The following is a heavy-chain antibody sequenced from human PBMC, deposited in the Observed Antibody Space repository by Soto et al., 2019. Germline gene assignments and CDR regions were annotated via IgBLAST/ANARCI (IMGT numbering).Heavy chain of an antibody. CDR2: IYPGDSDT. J-gene: IGHJ6*02. V-gene: IGHV5-51*01. Sequence: GESLKISCKGSGYSFTSYWIGWVRQMPGKGLEWMGIIYPGDSDTRYSPSFQGQVTISADKSISTAYLQWSSLKASDTAMYYCARQRGIAVPSYYGMDVWGQGTTVTVS. D-gene: IGHD6-19*01. CDR1: GYSFTSYW. CDR3: ARQRGIAVPSYYGMDV.